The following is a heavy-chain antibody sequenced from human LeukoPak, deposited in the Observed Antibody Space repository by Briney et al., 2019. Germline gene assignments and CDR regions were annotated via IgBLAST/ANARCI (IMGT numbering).Heavy chain of an antibody. CDR2: ISWDGGST. J-gene: IGHJ4*02. CDR1: GFTFSSYS. D-gene: IGHD3-9*01. V-gene: IGHV3-43D*03. Sequence: GGSLRLSCAASGFTFSSYSMNWVRQAPGKGLEWVSLISWDGGSTYYADSVKGRFTISRDNSKNSLYLQMNSLRAEDTALYYCAKSYDILTGYFDYWGQGTLVTVSS. CDR3: AKSYDILTGYFDY.